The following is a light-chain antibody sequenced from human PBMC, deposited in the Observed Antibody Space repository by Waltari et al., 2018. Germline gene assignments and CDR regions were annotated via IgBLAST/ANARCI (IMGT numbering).Light chain of an antibody. CDR1: QGISSY. Sequence: AIRMTQSPSSLSASTGDRVTITCRASQGISSYLAWYQQKPGTAPKLLIYAASTLQSGVPSRFSGSGSGTDFTLTISCLQSEDFATYYCQQYYSYPPGFGGGTKVEIK. CDR2: AAS. V-gene: IGKV1-8*01. J-gene: IGKJ4*01. CDR3: QQYYSYPPG.